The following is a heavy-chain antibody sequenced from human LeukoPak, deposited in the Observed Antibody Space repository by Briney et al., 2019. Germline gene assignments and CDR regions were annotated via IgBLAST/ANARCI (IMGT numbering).Heavy chain of an antibody. J-gene: IGHJ6*03. V-gene: IGHV3-23*01. CDR2: ISGGGDNT. CDR1: GFPFSDFA. CDR3: AKFEGALLGNYYMDV. Sequence: QTGGSLRLSCAVSGFPFSDFAMSWVRQAPGKGLEWVSTISGGGDNTYFADSVKGRFTISRDNSKNTLFLQMVSLRAEDTAVYYCAKFEGALLGNYYMDVWGKGTTATVSS.